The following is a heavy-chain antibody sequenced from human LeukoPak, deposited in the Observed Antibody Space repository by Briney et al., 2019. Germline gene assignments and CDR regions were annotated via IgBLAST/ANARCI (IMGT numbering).Heavy chain of an antibody. CDR1: GYSFTIYW. CDR3: ARQSRYCTGGSCYVNFDY. CDR2: IYPGDSDT. D-gene: IGHD2-15*01. Sequence: GESLKISRNGSGYSFTIYWIGWVRQMPGKGLEWMGIIYPGDSDTRYSPSFQGQVTISGDTSISTAYLQWSSLKASDTAMYYCARQSRYCTGGSCYVNFDYWGQGTLVTVSS. V-gene: IGHV5-51*01. J-gene: IGHJ4*02.